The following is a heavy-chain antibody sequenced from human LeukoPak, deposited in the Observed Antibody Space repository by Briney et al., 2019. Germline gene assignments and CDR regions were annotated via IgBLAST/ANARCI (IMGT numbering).Heavy chain of an antibody. CDR1: GGSISSGDYY. D-gene: IGHD6-19*01. CDR2: IYYSGST. CDR3: AREGQWLPGFDY. V-gene: IGHV4-30-4*02. J-gene: IGHJ4*02. Sequence: SETLSLTCTVSGGSISSGDYYCSWIRQPPGKGLEWIGYIYYSGSTYYNPSLKSRVTISVDTSKNQFSLKLSSVTAADTAVYYCAREGQWLPGFDYWGQGTLVTVSS.